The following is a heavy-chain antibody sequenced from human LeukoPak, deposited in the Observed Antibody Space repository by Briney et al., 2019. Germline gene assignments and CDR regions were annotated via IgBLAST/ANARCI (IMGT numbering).Heavy chain of an antibody. Sequence: SETLSLTCTVSGGSISSYYWSWIRQPPGKGLEWIGSIYYSGSTYYNPSLKSRVTISVDTSKNQFSLNLRSVTAADTAVYYCARGSSNYDYWGQGTLVTVSS. V-gene: IGHV4-59*05. CDR3: ARGSSNYDY. CDR1: GGSISSYY. CDR2: IYYSGST. J-gene: IGHJ4*02.